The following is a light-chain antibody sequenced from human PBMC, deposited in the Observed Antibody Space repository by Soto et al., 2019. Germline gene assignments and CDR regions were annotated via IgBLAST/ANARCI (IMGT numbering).Light chain of an antibody. CDR3: QQSYSTPGT. Sequence: DIQMTQSPSSLSASLGDRVTITCRASQSINKYLNWYQHKPGKAPKLLIYAASSLQSGVPTRFSGSGAGTYFTLTISSLQHEDFATYYCQQSYSTPGTFGRGTKVEI. J-gene: IGKJ1*01. CDR1: QSINKY. CDR2: AAS. V-gene: IGKV1-39*01.